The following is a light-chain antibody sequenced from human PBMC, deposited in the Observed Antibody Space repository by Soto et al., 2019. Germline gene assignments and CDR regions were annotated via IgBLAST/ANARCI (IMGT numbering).Light chain of an antibody. CDR3: SSYTSSSTPYV. CDR1: SSDVGGYNY. V-gene: IGLV2-14*01. J-gene: IGLJ1*01. Sequence: QSVLTQPASVSGSPGQSITISCTGTSSDVGGYNYVSWYQQHPGKAPKLMIYEVSNRPSGVSNRFSGSKSGNTASLTISALQAEEEADYYCSSYTSSSTPYVFGTGRKVTV. CDR2: EVS.